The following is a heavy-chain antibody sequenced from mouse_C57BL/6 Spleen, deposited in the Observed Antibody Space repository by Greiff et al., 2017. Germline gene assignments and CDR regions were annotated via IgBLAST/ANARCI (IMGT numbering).Heavy chain of an antibody. Sequence: QVQLQQPGAELVKPGASVKMSCKASGYTFTSYWITWVKKRPGQGLEWIGDIYPGSGSTTYNEKFKSTATLTVDTSSSTAYMQLSSLTSEDSAVYYGARQLRLLYAMDYWGQGTSVTVSS. CDR2: IYPGSGST. CDR3: ARQLRLLYAMDY. CDR1: GYTFTSYW. J-gene: IGHJ4*01. D-gene: IGHD3-2*02. V-gene: IGHV1-55*01.